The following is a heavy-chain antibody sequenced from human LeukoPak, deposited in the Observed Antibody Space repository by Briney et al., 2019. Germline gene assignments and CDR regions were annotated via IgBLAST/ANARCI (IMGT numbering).Heavy chain of an antibody. J-gene: IGHJ4*02. CDR2: ISAYNGNT. V-gene: IGHV1-18*01. CDR3: ARVFSPKPPDY. D-gene: IGHD1-14*01. CDR1: GYTFTSYG. Sequence: GASVKVSCKASGYTFTSYGISWVRQAPGQGLEWMGWISAYNGNTNYAQKLQGRVTMTTGTSTNTAYMELRSLRSDDTAVYYCARVFSPKPPDYWGQGTLVTVSS.